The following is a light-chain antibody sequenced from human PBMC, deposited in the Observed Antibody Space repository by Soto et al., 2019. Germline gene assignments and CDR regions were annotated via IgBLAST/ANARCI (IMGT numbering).Light chain of an antibody. V-gene: IGKV3-20*01. J-gene: IGKJ4*01. CDR2: GAS. Sequence: EIVLTQSPGTLSLSPGERATLSCRASQSVSSSYLAWYQQKPGQAPRLLIYGASSRATGIPDRFSGSGSGPDFTITISRLEPEDFAVYYCQQYGSSPLTFGGGTNVEIK. CDR3: QQYGSSPLT. CDR1: QSVSSSY.